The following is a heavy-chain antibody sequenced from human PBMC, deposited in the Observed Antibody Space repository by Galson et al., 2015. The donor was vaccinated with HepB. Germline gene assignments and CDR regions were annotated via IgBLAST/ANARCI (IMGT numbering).Heavy chain of an antibody. Sequence: SLRLSCAASGFTFSSYGMHWVRQAPGKGLEWVAVISYDGSNKYYADSVKGRFTISRDNSKNTLYLQMNSLRAEDTAVYYCAKEGSSGYFQRQFDYWGQGTLVTVSS. CDR2: ISYDGSNK. CDR1: GFTFSSYG. CDR3: AKEGSSGYFQRQFDY. D-gene: IGHD3-22*01. V-gene: IGHV3-30*18. J-gene: IGHJ4*02.